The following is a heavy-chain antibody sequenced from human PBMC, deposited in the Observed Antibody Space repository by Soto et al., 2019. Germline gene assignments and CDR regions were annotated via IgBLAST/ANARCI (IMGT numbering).Heavy chain of an antibody. V-gene: IGHV3-33*01. CDR1: GFTFSSYG. J-gene: IGHJ3*02. D-gene: IGHD3-16*01. CDR2: IWYDGSNK. CDR3: ARPESPRNLGCSI. Sequence: GGSLRLSCAASGFTFSSYGMHWVRQAPGKGLEWVAVIWYDGSNKYYADSVKGRFTISRDNSKNTLYLQMNSLRAEDTAVYYSARPESPRNLGCSIWGQGKRVTV.